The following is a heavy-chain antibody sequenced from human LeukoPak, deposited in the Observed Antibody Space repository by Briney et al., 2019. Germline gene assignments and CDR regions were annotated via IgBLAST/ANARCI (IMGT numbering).Heavy chain of an antibody. Sequence: GGSLRLSCAASGFTVSSNYMSWVRQAPGKGLEWVSAISGSGGSTYYADSVKGRFTISRDNSKNTLYLQMNSLRAEDTAVYYCARDGHIVVVPAASYYYYYMDVWGKGTTVTVSS. V-gene: IGHV3-53*05. CDR1: GFTVSSNY. CDR3: ARDGHIVVVPAASYYYYYMDV. CDR2: ISGSGGST. J-gene: IGHJ6*03. D-gene: IGHD2-2*01.